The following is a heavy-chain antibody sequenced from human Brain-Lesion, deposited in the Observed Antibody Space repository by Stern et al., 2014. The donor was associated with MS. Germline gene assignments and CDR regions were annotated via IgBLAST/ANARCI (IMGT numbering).Heavy chain of an antibody. CDR2: INPNTGGT. J-gene: IGHJ6*02. D-gene: IGHD3-3*01. V-gene: IGHV1-2*02. CDR1: GYIFTGYY. CDR3: ARDQRGITIFGVVTDYYYLGMDV. Sequence: QVQLGQSGAEVKKPGASVKVSCKTSGYIFTGYYIHWVRQAPGQGLVWMAWINPNTGGTTYAQKFQGRVTMSRDTSISTAYVELSSLTSDDTAVYYCARDQRGITIFGVVTDYYYLGMDVWGQGTTVTVSS.